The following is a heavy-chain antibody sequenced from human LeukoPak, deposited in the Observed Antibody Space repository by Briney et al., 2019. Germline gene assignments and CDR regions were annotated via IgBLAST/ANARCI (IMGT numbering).Heavy chain of an antibody. CDR3: ARVGDYDSSGYYGWFDP. V-gene: IGHV4-34*01. CDR1: GGSFSGYY. J-gene: IGHJ5*02. D-gene: IGHD3-22*01. Sequence: SETLSLTCAVYGGSFSGYYWSWIRQPPGKGLEWNGEINHSGSTNYNPSLKSRVTISVDTSKNQFSLKLSSVTAADTAVYYCARVGDYDSSGYYGWFDPWGQGTLVTVSS. CDR2: INHSGST.